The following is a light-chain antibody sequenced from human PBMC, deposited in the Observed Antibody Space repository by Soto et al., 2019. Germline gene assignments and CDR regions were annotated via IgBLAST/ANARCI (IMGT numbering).Light chain of an antibody. CDR2: GAS. CDR1: QSVSSN. J-gene: IGKJ1*01. Sequence: EIVMTQSPATLSVSPGERATLSCRASQSVSSNLAWYQQKPGQAPRLLIYGASTRATDIPDRFSGSGSGTDFTLTISRLEPEDFVVYYCQQYGRSPTFGQGTKVDIK. V-gene: IGKV3-20*01. CDR3: QQYGRSPT.